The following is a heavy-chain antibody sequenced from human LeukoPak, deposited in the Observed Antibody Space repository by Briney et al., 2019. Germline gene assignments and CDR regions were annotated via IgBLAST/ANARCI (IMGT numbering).Heavy chain of an antibody. CDR3: VKVTSGSYYFDY. Sequence: PGGSLRLSCAASGFXFSSYDIHWVRQATGKGLEWVSGIGTAGDTYYPGSVKGRFTISRENAKNSLYLQMNSLRAGDTAVYYCVKVTSGSYYFDYWGRGILVTVSS. CDR1: GFXFSSYD. V-gene: IGHV3-13*04. J-gene: IGHJ4*02. D-gene: IGHD1-26*01. CDR2: IGTAGDT.